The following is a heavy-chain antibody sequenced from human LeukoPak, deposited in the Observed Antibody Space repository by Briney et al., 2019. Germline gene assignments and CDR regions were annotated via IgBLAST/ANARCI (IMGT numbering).Heavy chain of an antibody. J-gene: IGHJ5*02. D-gene: IGHD2-15*01. CDR2: IYSGGST. V-gene: IGHV3-53*01. CDR3: AREVVAATYNWFDP. CDR1: GFTVSSNY. Sequence: PGGSLRLSCAASGFTVSSNYMSWVRQAPGKGLEWVSVIYSGGSTYYADSVKGRFTISRDNSKNTLYLQMNSLRAEDTAVYYCAREVVAATYNWFDPWGQGTLVTVSS.